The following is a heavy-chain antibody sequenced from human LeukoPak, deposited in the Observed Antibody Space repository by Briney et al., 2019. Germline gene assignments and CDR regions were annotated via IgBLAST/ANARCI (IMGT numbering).Heavy chain of an antibody. CDR3: AKDRSSSSGYFQH. J-gene: IGHJ1*01. CDR2: INGGGTDT. CDR1: GFTFSSYA. V-gene: IGHV3-23*01. Sequence: GGSLRLSCAASGFTFSSYALSWVRQAPGKGLEWVSAINGGGTDTYYADSVQGRFTVSRDNSKNTLYLQMNSLRAEDTAVYYCAKDRSSSSGYFQHWGQGTLVTVSS. D-gene: IGHD6-6*01.